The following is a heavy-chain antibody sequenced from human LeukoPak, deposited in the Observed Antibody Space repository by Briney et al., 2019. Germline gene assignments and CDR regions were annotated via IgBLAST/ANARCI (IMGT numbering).Heavy chain of an antibody. CDR3: ARESWFGESKTFDI. CDR1: GFTFSSYG. CDR2: IRYDGSDK. J-gene: IGHJ3*02. V-gene: IGHV3-33*01. D-gene: IGHD3-10*01. Sequence: PGRSLRLSCAASGFTFSSYGMHWVRQAPGKGLEWVAVIRYDGSDKYHADSVKGRFTISRDNSKNVLCLQMNGLRAEDTAVYYCARESWFGESKTFDIWGQGTMVTVSS.